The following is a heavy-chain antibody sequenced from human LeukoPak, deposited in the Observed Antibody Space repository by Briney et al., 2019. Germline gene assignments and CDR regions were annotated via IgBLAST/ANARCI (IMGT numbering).Heavy chain of an antibody. J-gene: IGHJ6*03. Sequence: PSETLSLTCTVSGGSISSSSYYWGWIRQPPGKGLEWIGSIYYSGSTNYNPSLKSRVTISLDTSKNQFSLKVISVTAADTAVYYCARVAKRFRGGLSFYYMDVWGKGTTVTISS. V-gene: IGHV4-39*07. CDR3: ARVAKRFRGGLSFYYMDV. D-gene: IGHD3-10*01. CDR1: GGSISSSSYY. CDR2: IYYSGST.